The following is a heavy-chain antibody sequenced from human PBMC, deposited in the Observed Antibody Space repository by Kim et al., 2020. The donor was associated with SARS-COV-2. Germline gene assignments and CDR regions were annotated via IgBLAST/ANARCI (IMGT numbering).Heavy chain of an antibody. D-gene: IGHD4-17*01. CDR2: IRSKAYGGTT. CDR1: GFTFGDYA. CDR3: TRDIHDYGGTQNDY. J-gene: IGHJ4*02. V-gene: IGHV3-49*03. Sequence: GGSLRLSCTASGFTFGDYAMSWFRQAPGKGLEWVGFIRSKAYGGTTEYAASVKGRFTISRDDSKSIAYLQMNSLKTEDTAVYYCTRDIHDYGGTQNDYWGQGTLVTVSS.